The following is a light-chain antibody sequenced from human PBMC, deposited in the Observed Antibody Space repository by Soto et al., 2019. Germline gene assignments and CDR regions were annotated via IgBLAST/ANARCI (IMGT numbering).Light chain of an antibody. CDR2: GAS. CDR1: QSVSSSY. CDR3: QQYGSSPKT. V-gene: IGKV3-20*01. Sequence: EIVLTQSPGTLSLSPGERATLSCRASQSVSSSYLAWYQQKPGQAPRLLIYGASSRATGIPDRFSGSGSGTAFPLTISRLEPEDFAVYYCQQYGSSPKTFGHGTKVEIK. J-gene: IGKJ1*01.